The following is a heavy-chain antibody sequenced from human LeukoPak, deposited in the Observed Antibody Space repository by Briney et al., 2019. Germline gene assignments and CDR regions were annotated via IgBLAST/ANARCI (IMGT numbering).Heavy chain of an antibody. Sequence: SETLSLTCAVYGGSFGGYYWSWIRQPPGKGLEWIGEINHSGSTNYNPSLKSRVTISVDTSKNQFSLKLSSVTAADTAVYYCARGRRQGYCSSTSCPSLFDYWGQGTLVTASS. CDR2: INHSGST. D-gene: IGHD2-2*01. CDR3: ARGRRQGYCSSTSCPSLFDY. J-gene: IGHJ4*02. CDR1: GGSFGGYY. V-gene: IGHV4-34*01.